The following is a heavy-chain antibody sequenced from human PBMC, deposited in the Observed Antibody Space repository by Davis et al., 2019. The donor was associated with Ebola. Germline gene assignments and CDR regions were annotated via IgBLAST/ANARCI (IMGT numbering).Heavy chain of an antibody. D-gene: IGHD6-19*01. CDR1: GGSISDYY. CDR2: ISSSGST. Sequence: SETLSLTCTVSGGSISDYYWNWVRQSPGKGLEWIGYISSSGSTEYNPSLKSRVAISVDTSKNQFSLKLTSVTTADTAVYYCAYTSLAVATYRYYYFGMDVWGQGTAVTVPS. CDR3: AYTSLAVATYRYYYFGMDV. V-gene: IGHV4-59*01. J-gene: IGHJ6*02.